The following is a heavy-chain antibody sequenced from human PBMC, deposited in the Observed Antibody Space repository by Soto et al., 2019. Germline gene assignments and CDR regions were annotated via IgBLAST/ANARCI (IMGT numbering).Heavy chain of an antibody. J-gene: IGHJ4*02. CDR1: GVTFCDYA. CDR3: TREKDYDFWSGYYS. V-gene: IGHV3-49*03. Sequence: GGSLRLSCTASGVTFCDYAMSWFRKAPGKGLEWVGFIRSKAYGGTTEYAASVKGRFTISRDDSKSIAYLQMNSLKTEDTAVYYCTREKDYDFWSGYYSWGQGTLVTVSS. D-gene: IGHD3-3*01. CDR2: IRSKAYGGTT.